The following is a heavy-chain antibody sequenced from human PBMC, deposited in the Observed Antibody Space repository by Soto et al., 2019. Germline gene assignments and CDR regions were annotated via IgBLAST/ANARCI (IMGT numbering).Heavy chain of an antibody. CDR2: ITATGGST. CDR1: GFTFSSYT. Sequence: VRLSCAASGFTFSSYTMSWVRQAPGRGLEWVSSITATGGSTYNAGSVKGRFTISRDNSKNTLYMQMNSLRAEDTAVYYCAKGLSGGFRVDYWGQGTLVTVSS. V-gene: IGHV3-23*01. J-gene: IGHJ4*02. CDR3: AKGLSGGFRVDY. D-gene: IGHD2-15*01.